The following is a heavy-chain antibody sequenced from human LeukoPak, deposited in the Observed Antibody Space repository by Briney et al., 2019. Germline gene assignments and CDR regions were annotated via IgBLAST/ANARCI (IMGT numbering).Heavy chain of an antibody. D-gene: IGHD3-9*01. Sequence: ASVKVSCKASGGTFSNYAITWVRQAPGQGLEWMGGIIPIFGTANYAQKFQGRVTITADESTSTAYMELSSLRSEDTAVYYCALVLRYGRPAAAPHTYYYYYMDVWGKGTTVTISS. CDR2: IIPIFGTA. CDR3: ALVLRYGRPAAAPHTYYYYYMDV. V-gene: IGHV1-69*13. J-gene: IGHJ6*03. CDR1: GGTFSNYA.